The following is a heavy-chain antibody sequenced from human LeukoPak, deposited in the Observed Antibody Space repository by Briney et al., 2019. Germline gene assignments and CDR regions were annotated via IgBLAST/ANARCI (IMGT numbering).Heavy chain of an antibody. Sequence: GGSLRLSCAASGVTFSSYWMSWVRQAPGKGLEWVANIKQDGSEKYYVDSVKGRFTISRDNAKNSLYLQMNSLRAEDTAVYYCARVGTLRWELRRGDAFDIWGQGTMVTVSS. J-gene: IGHJ3*02. D-gene: IGHD1-26*01. CDR1: GVTFSSYW. V-gene: IGHV3-7*01. CDR2: IKQDGSEK. CDR3: ARVGTLRWELRRGDAFDI.